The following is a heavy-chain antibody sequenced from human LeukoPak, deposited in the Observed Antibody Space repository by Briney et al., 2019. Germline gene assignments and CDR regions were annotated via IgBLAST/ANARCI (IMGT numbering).Heavy chain of an antibody. CDR2: IIPIFGTA. CDR1: GGTFSSYA. J-gene: IGHJ4*02. V-gene: IGHV1-69*13. CDR3: ATLTTGTAFDY. D-gene: IGHD1-1*01. Sequence: ASVKVSCKASGGTFSSYAISWVRQAPGQGLEWMGGIIPIFGTANYAQKFQGRVTITADESTSTAYMELSSLRSEDTAVYYCATLTTGTAFDYWGQGTPATVSS.